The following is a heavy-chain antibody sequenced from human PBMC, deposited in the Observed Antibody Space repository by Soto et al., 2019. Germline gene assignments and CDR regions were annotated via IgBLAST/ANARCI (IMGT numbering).Heavy chain of an antibody. Sequence: ASVKVSCKASGYTFTAYHMHWVRQAPGQGLEWMGWINPSSGGTNYAQKFQGWVIMTRDTSISTAYMELSRLRSDDTAMYECARGPGDFWSGYFDYWGQGTLVTVSS. CDR3: ARGPGDFWSGYFDY. J-gene: IGHJ4*02. V-gene: IGHV1-2*04. D-gene: IGHD3-3*01. CDR2: INPSSGGT. CDR1: GYTFTAYH.